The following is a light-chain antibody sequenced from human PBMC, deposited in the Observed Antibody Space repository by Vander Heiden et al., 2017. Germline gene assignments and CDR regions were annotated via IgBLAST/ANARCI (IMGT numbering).Light chain of an antibody. Sequence: IVMPQSPATRCVSSLERAALSCWASHSVSSNLAWYQQKPGQAPRLLIYGASTRGTGSPARFSGSGGATEFTLTISSRQSEDFAVYYCQQYYYWQRFTFGHGTKVEIK. CDR2: GAS. J-gene: IGKJ3*01. V-gene: IGKV3-15*01. CDR3: QQYYYWQRFT. CDR1: HSVSSN.